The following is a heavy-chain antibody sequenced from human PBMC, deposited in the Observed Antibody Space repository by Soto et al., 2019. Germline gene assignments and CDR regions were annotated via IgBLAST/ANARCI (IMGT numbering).Heavy chain of an antibody. Sequence: ASVKVSCKASGYTFTSYAMHWVRQAPGQRLEWMGWINAGNGNTKYAQKLQGRVTMTTDTSTSTAYMELRSLRSDDTAVYYCARDTRCSGTSCYTYYYYGMDVWGQGTTVTVSS. V-gene: IGHV1-3*01. J-gene: IGHJ6*02. D-gene: IGHD2-2*02. CDR2: INAGNGNT. CDR1: GYTFTSYA. CDR3: ARDTRCSGTSCYTYYYYGMDV.